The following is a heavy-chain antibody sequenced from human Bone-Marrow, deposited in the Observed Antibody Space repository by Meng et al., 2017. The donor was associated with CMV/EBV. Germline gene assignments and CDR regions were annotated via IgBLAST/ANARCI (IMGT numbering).Heavy chain of an antibody. V-gene: IGHV4-59*12. Sequence: SETLSLTCTVSGGSISSYYWSWIRQPPGKGLEWIGYIYYSGSTNYNPSLKSRVTISVDTSKNQFSLKLSSVTAADTAVYYCARGVRVYCSSTSCSYYYYGMDVWAKGPRSPSP. J-gene: IGHJ6*02. CDR2: IYYSGST. CDR1: GGSISSYY. D-gene: IGHD2-2*01. CDR3: ARGVRVYCSSTSCSYYYYGMDV.